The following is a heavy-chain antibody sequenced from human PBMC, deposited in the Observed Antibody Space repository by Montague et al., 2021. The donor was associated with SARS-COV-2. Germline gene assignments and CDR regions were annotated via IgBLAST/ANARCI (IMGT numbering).Heavy chain of an antibody. D-gene: IGHD3-9*01. CDR3: TRGRAISTLFVPHQRWFDP. CDR2: IHHSGGT. V-gene: IGHV4-34*01. J-gene: IGHJ5*02. Sequence: SETLSLTCTVSGGSLSSYYWSWIRQPPGEGLQWIGEIHHSGGTSYNPSLKSRVTISVDTSKNQLSLKLSSVTAADTAVYYCTRGRAISTLFVPHQRWFDPWGQGTLVTVSS. CDR1: GGSLSSYY.